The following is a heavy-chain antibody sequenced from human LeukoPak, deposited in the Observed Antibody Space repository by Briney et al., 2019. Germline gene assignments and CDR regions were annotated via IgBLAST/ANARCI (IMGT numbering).Heavy chain of an antibody. CDR3: ARHEERAMIYAFDI. CDR1: GDSISSYY. Sequence: SETLSLTCTVSGDSISSYYWSWIRQPPGKGLEWIGYIYESGRTNHNPSLKSRLTISVDTSKNQFSLKLSSVTAADTAVYYCARHEERAMIYAFDIWGQGTMVTVSS. V-gene: IGHV4-59*08. D-gene: IGHD3/OR15-3a*01. J-gene: IGHJ3*02. CDR2: IYESGRT.